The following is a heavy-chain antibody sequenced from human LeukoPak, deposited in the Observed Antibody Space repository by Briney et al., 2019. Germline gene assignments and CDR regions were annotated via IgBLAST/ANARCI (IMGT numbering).Heavy chain of an antibody. CDR1: GFTFDDYA. D-gene: IGHD3-16*02. CDR3: ARGRYGSPLLDY. CDR2: ITWNSGSI. J-gene: IGHJ4*02. Sequence: PGGSLRLSCAASGFTFDDYAMHWVRQAPGKGLEWVSGITWNSGSIDYVHSVKGRFTISRDNAKNSLILEMNSLRPEDTALYHCARGRYGSPLLDYWGQGTLANVSS. V-gene: IGHV3-9*01.